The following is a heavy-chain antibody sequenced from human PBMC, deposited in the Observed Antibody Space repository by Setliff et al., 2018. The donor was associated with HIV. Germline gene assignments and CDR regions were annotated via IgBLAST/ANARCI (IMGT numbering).Heavy chain of an antibody. CDR2: IYYSGST. CDR3: SIAYSSGWLAPMGFDS. V-gene: IGHV4-31*03. CDR1: GGSISSGGYY. J-gene: IGHJ4*02. D-gene: IGHD6-19*01. Sequence: KPSETLSLTCTVSGGSISSGGYYWSWIRQQPGKGLEWIGYIYYSGSTYYNPSLKSRVTISVDTSKNQFSLKLSSVTAADTAVYYCSIAYSSGWLAPMGFDSWGQGTLVTVSS.